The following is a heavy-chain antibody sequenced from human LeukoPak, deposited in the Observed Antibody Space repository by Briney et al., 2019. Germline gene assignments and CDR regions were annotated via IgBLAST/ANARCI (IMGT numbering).Heavy chain of an antibody. D-gene: IGHD2-15*01. J-gene: IGHJ4*02. V-gene: IGHV7-4-1*02. Sequence: GASVKVSCKASGGTFSSYAISWVRQAPGQGLEWMGWINTNTGNPTYAQGFTGRFVFSLDTSVSTAYVQISSLKAEDTAVYYCAIWYCSGGRCYSNARKFDYWGQGTLVTVSS. CDR3: AIWYCSGGRCYSNARKFDY. CDR1: GGTFSSYA. CDR2: INTNTGNP.